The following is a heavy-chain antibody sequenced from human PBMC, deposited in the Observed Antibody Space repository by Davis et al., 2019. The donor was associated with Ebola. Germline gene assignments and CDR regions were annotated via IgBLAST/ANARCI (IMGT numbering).Heavy chain of an antibody. D-gene: IGHD3-3*01. V-gene: IGHV3-30*18. J-gene: IGHJ6*02. CDR2: ISYDGSNK. CDR3: AKRKNMDDFWSGYYRPDYYYYGMDV. Sequence: SLKISCAASGFTFSSYGMHWVRQAPGKGLEWVAVISYDGSNKYYADSVKGRFTISRDNSKNTLYLQMNSLRAEDTAVYYCAKRKNMDDFWSGYYRPDYYYYGMDVWGQGTTVTVSS. CDR1: GFTFSSYG.